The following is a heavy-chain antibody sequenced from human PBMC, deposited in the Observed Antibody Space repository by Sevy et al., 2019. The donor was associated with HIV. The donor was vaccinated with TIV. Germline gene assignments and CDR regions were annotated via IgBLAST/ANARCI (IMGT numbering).Heavy chain of an antibody. CDR1: GDSISGGDYY. CDR3: VRDDRYGSRSPSGLDV. CDR2: IYDREST. J-gene: IGHJ6*02. Sequence: SETLSLTCTVSGDSISGGDYYWSWIRQSPGRGLEWIGYIYDRESTYYNPSLKSRVTISLDTSKNQFSLNLTSVTDSDTAVYFCVRDDRYGSRSPSGLDVWGLGTSVTVSS. V-gene: IGHV4-30-4*01. D-gene: IGHD2-2*01.